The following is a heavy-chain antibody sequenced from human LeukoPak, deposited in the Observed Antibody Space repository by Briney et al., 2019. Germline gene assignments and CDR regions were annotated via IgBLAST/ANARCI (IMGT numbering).Heavy chain of an antibody. D-gene: IGHD6-13*01. V-gene: IGHV4-59*01. J-gene: IGHJ1*01. CDR3: ASGQQLVLGYFQH. Sequence: SETLSLTCTVPGGSISSYYWSWIRQPPGKGLEWIGYIYYSGSTNYNPSLKSRVTISVDTSKNQFSLKLSSVTAADTAVYYCASGQQLVLGYFQHWGQGTLVTVSS. CDR1: GGSISSYY. CDR2: IYYSGST.